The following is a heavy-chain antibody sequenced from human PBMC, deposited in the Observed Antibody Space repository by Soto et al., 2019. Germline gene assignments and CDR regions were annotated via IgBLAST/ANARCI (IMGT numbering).Heavy chain of an antibody. Sequence: AGGSLRLSCAASGFTFSDYYMSWIRQAPGKGLEWISYISVRNTFTQYADSVKGRFTISRDNAKNSLYLQLNSLTAEDTAVYYCARDGGVIIPGAIGGGYGLDVWGQGTTVTVSS. D-gene: IGHD2-2*02. CDR1: GFTFSDYY. CDR3: ARDGGVIIPGAIGGGYGLDV. V-gene: IGHV3-11*06. J-gene: IGHJ6*02. CDR2: ISVRNTFT.